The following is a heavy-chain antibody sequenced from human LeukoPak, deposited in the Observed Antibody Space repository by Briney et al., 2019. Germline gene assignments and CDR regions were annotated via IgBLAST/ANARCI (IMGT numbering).Heavy chain of an antibody. CDR3: ARVRAMVRGVIFSWFDP. CDR1: GYTFTSYD. J-gene: IGHJ5*02. D-gene: IGHD3-10*01. CDR2: MNPNSGNS. Sequence: ASVKVSCKASGYTFTSYDINWVRQATGQGLEWMGWMNPNSGNSGYAQKFQGRVTMTRNTSISTAYMELSSLRSEDTAVYYCARVRAMVRGVIFSWFDPWGQGALVTVSS. V-gene: IGHV1-8*01.